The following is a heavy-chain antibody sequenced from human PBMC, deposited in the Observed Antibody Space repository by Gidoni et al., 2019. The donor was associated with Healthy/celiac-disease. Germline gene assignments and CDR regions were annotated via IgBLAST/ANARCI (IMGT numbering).Heavy chain of an antibody. CDR3: ARDDDYGGNSDY. Sequence: EVQLVESGGCLAKPGGSLRRACAAHGFTFSSYSMNWVRQAPRKGLAWVSSISSSSSYIYYADSVKGRFTISRDNAKNSLYLQMNSLGAEDTAVYYCARDDDYGGNSDYWGQGTLVTVSS. V-gene: IGHV3-21*01. CDR2: ISSSSSYI. D-gene: IGHD4-17*01. CDR1: GFTFSSYS. J-gene: IGHJ4*02.